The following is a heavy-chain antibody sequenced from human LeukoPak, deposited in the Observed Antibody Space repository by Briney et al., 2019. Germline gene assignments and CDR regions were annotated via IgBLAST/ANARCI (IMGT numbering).Heavy chain of an antibody. Sequence: PGGSLRLSCAASGFTFSSYWMHWVRQAPGKGLVWVSRISGDGTSTGYADSVKGRFTISRDNAKNMLYLQMNSLRDEDTAVYCCGRQQAAAGDYWGQGTLVTVSS. CDR1: GFTFSSYW. V-gene: IGHV3-74*01. J-gene: IGHJ4*02. D-gene: IGHD6-13*01. CDR3: GRQQAAAGDY. CDR2: ISGDGTST.